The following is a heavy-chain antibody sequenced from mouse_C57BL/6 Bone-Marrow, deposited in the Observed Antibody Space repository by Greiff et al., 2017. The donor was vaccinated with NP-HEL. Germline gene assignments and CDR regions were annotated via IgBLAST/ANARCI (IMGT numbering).Heavy chain of an antibody. CDR3: AKLGNYYGSRGNWYFDV. D-gene: IGHD1-1*01. CDR2: IWGGGRT. J-gene: IGHJ1*03. CDR1: GFSLTSYG. V-gene: IGHV2-9*01. Sequence: QVQLKQSGPGLVAPSQSLSITCTVSGFSLTSYGVDWVRQPPGTGLEWLGVIWGGGRTNYNSALMSRLSISKDNSKSQVFLKMNSLQTDDTAMYYCAKLGNYYGSRGNWYFDVWGTGTTVTVSS.